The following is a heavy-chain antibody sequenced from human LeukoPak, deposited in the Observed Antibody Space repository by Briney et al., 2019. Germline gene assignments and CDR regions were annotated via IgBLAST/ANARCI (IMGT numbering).Heavy chain of an antibody. J-gene: IGHJ5*02. CDR1: GFTLSNAY. Sequence: KPGGSLRLSCAASGFTLSNAYMSWVRQAPGKGLEWVGRIKNKTNGGTTDYAAPVKGRFTISRDDSKNTLYLQMNSLKTEDTAVYYCTTTMVGVTTWFDPWGKGTLVTVSS. CDR3: TTTMVGVTTWFDP. V-gene: IGHV3-15*01. D-gene: IGHD1-26*01. CDR2: IKNKTNGGTT.